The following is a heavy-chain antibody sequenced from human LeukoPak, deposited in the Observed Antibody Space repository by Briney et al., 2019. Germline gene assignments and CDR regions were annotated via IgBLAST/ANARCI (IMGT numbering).Heavy chain of an antibody. D-gene: IGHD5-18*01. CDR3: ARLGLGYTYGSGLDY. J-gene: IGHJ4*02. CDR2: IRGSGNDI. CDR1: GFTFSTYS. V-gene: IGHV3-21*05. Sequence: GGSLRLSCAASGFTFSTYSMNWVRQAPGKGLEWIAYIRGSGNDIYYADSVKGRFTVSRDDSKDTLYLQMNSLRTDDTAVYYCARLGLGYTYGSGLDYWGQGTLVTVSS.